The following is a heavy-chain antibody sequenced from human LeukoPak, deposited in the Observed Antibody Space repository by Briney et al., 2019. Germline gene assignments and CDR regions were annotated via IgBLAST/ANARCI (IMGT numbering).Heavy chain of an antibody. J-gene: IGHJ5*02. CDR1: GGSFSGYY. CDR2: INHSGST. D-gene: IGHD6-13*01. V-gene: IGHV4-34*01. CDR3: ARWAYSSSWYVWFDP. Sequence: PSETLSLTCAVYGGSFSGYYWSWIRQPPGKGLEWIGEINHSGSTNYNPSLKSRVTISVDTSKNQFSLKLSSVTAADTAVYYCARWAYSSSWYVWFDPWGQGTLVTVSS.